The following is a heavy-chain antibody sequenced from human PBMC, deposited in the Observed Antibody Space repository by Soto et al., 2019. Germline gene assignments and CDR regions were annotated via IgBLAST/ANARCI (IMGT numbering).Heavy chain of an antibody. V-gene: IGHV5-51*01. D-gene: IGHD3-10*01. J-gene: IGHJ6*02. CDR3: ARRTHTGYGSIYGMDV. CDR1: GYSFTSYW. CDR2: IYPGDSDT. Sequence: GESLKISCKGSGYSFTSYWIGWVRQMPGKGLEWMGIIYPGDSDTRYSPSFQGQVTISADKSISTAYLQWSSLKASDTAMYYCARRTHTGYGSIYGMDVWGQGTTVTVSS.